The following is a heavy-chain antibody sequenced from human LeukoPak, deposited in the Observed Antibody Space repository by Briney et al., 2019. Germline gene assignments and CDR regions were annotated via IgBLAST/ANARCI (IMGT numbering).Heavy chain of an antibody. D-gene: IGHD3-10*01. V-gene: IGHV4-38-2*02. CDR3: AKSNGYGLVDI. J-gene: IGHJ3*02. Sequence: KPSETLSLTCTVSGYSISSGSYWGWIRPPPGKGLEWIGSIHHSGSIYNNPSLKSRVTISVDTSKSQFSLKLNSVTAADAAVYYCAKSNGYGLVDIWGQGTMVTVSS. CDR2: IHHSGSI. CDR1: GYSISSGSY.